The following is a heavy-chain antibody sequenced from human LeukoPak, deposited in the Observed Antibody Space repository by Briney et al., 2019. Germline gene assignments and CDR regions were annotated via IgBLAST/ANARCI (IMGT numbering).Heavy chain of an antibody. Sequence: SETLSLTCTVSGGSISNYYWSWIRQPPGKGLESIGYINYSGGTNYNPSLKSRVTIPVDTSKNQFFLKLNSVTAAHTAVYYCARGRFELPYWGQGTLVAVSS. D-gene: IGHD3-9*01. CDR1: GGSISNYY. CDR2: INYSGGT. CDR3: ARGRFELPY. V-gene: IGHV4-59*01. J-gene: IGHJ4*02.